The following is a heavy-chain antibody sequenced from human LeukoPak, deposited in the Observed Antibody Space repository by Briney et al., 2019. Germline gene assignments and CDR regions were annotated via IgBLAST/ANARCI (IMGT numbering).Heavy chain of an antibody. CDR3: ARGLGTLPPGGY. V-gene: IGHV4-34*01. J-gene: IGHJ4*02. CDR2: INHSGST. CDR1: GGSFSGYY. Sequence: PPETLSLTCAVYGGSFSGYYWSWIRQPPGKGLEWIGEINHSGSTNYNPSLKSRVTISVDTSKNQFSLRLSSVIAADTAVYYCARGLGTLPPGGYWGQGTLVTVSS. D-gene: IGHD4-23*01.